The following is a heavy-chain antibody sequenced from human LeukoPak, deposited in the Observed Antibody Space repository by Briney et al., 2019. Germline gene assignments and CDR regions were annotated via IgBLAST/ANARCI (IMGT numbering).Heavy chain of an antibody. CDR1: GFTFSGSV. CDR3: SRHSTHRLIGMEYYYMDV. V-gene: IGHV3-73*01. CDR2: IRSKTNSYAT. D-gene: IGHD2-2*01. J-gene: IGHJ6*03. Sequence: GGSLRLSCAASGFTFSGSVMHWVRQASGKGLEWIGRIRSKTNSYATAYAASVKGRFTISRDESKNTAYLQMNSLKTEDTAVYYCSRHSTHRLIGMEYYYMDVWGKGTTVTVSS.